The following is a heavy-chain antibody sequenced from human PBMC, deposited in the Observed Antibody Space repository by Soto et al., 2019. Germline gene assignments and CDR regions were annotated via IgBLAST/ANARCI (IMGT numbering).Heavy chain of an antibody. J-gene: IGHJ3*02. Sequence: QVQLVESGGGVVQPGRSLRLSCAASGFTFSSYGMHWVRQAPGKGLEWVAVISYDGSNKYYADSVKGRFTISRDNSKNTLYVQMNSLRAEDTAVYYCAKDPGPRITGTTDDAFDIWGQGTMVTVSS. D-gene: IGHD1-7*01. V-gene: IGHV3-30*18. CDR1: GFTFSSYG. CDR3: AKDPGPRITGTTDDAFDI. CDR2: ISYDGSNK.